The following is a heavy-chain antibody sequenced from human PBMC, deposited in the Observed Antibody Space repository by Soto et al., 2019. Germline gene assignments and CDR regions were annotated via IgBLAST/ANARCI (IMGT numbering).Heavy chain of an antibody. Sequence: QVHLQESGPGLVKPSGTVSLTCAVSGGSINSENWWTWIRQPPGQGLEWIGEVFHTGSTNLNPSLGSRVSISVDKSKYQNSLRLTSGTAADTAVYYCAGVGFGESVPNFDYWGQGTLVTVSS. V-gene: IGHV4-4*02. CDR1: GGSINSENW. CDR3: AGVGFGESVPNFDY. J-gene: IGHJ4*02. CDR2: VFHTGST. D-gene: IGHD3-10*01.